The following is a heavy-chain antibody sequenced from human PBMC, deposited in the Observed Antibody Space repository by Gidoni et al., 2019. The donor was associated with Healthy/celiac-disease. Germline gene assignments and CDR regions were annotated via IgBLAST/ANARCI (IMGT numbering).Heavy chain of an antibody. CDR2: IYYSGST. Sequence: QLQLQESGPGLVKPSETLSLTCTVSGGSISSSSYYWGWIRQPPGKGLEWIGSIYYSGSTYYNPSLKSRVTISVDTSKNQFSLKLSSVTAADTAVYYCARHKSEYSSSSPYYYYYMDVWGKGTTVTVSS. J-gene: IGHJ6*03. V-gene: IGHV4-39*01. CDR3: ARHKSEYSSSSPYYYYYMDV. CDR1: GGSISSSSYY. D-gene: IGHD6-6*01.